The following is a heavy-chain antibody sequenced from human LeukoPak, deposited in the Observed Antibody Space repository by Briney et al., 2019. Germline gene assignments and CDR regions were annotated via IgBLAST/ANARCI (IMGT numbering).Heavy chain of an antibody. J-gene: IGHJ3*02. V-gene: IGHV3-21*05. CDR1: GFTFSSYS. CDR2: ISTSSSII. D-gene: IGHD3-9*01. Sequence: GGSLRLSCAASGFTFSSYSMNWVRQAPGKGLERVSHISTSSSIIYYADSVKGRFTISRDNAKNSLYLQMNSLRAEDTAVYYCAREGGGVLRYFDWRNDAFDIWGQGTMVTVSS. CDR3: AREGGGVLRYFDWRNDAFDI.